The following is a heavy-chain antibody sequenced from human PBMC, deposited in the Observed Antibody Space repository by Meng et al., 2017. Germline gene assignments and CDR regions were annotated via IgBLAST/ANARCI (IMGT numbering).Heavy chain of an antibody. J-gene: IGHJ4*02. Sequence: QVQLVQSGSELKKPGASVKVSCKASGYTFTGYYMHWVRQAPGQGLEWMGRINPNSGGTNYAQKFQGRVTMTRDTSISTAYMELSRLRSDDTAVYYCARFGGIVATISAFDYWGQGTLVTASS. V-gene: IGHV1-2*06. CDR1: GYTFTGYY. CDR2: INPNSGGT. CDR3: ARFGGIVATISAFDY. D-gene: IGHD5-12*01.